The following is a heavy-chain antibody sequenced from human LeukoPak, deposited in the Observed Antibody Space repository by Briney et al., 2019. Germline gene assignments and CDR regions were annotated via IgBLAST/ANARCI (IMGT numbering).Heavy chain of an antibody. CDR3: ARSPSWELLPFDY. Sequence: SETLSLACTVSGGSISSPYWNWIRQPAGKGLEWIGRMYTSGSTNYNPSLKSRVTMSLDTSKNQFSLKLSSMTAADTAVYYCARSPSWELLPFDYWGQGTLVTVSS. J-gene: IGHJ4*02. CDR1: GGSISSPY. D-gene: IGHD1-26*01. CDR2: MYTSGST. V-gene: IGHV4-4*07.